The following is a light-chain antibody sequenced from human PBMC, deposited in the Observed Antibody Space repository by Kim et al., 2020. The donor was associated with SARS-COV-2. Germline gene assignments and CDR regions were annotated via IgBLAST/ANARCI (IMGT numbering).Light chain of an antibody. J-gene: IGKJ2*01. CDR2: AAS. V-gene: IGKV1-33*01. Sequence: DIQMTQSPSSLSASVGERVTITCQASQDIRKYLNWYQQKPGKAPKLLIYAASNLETGAPSRFSGSGSGTDFTFTISSLQPEDIATYYCQRYDNLPYTFGQGTKLEI. CDR1: QDIRKY. CDR3: QRYDNLPYT.